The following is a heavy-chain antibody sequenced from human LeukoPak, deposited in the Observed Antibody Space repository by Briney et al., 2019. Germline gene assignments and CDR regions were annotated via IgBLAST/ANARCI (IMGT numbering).Heavy chain of an antibody. V-gene: IGHV1-18*01. J-gene: IGHJ5*02. CDR1: GYTFTSYG. D-gene: IGHD6-13*01. CDR2: ISAYKGNT. Sequence: GASVKVSCKASGYTFTSYGISWVRQAPGQGLEWMGWISAYKGNTNYAQKLQGRVTMTTDTSTSTAYMELRSLRSDDTAVYYCARAVEQQLAGWFWFDPWGQGTLVTVSS. CDR3: ARAVEQQLAGWFWFDP.